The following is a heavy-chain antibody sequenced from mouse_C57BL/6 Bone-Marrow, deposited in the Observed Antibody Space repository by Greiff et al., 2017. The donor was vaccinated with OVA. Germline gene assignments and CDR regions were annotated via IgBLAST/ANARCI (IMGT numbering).Heavy chain of an antibody. J-gene: IGHJ2*01. D-gene: IGHD1-1*01. CDR2: IDPANGNT. CDR3: ATPNYYGSSYLDY. Sequence: VQLKESVAELVRPGASVKLSCTASGFNIKNTYMHWVKQSPEQGLEWIGRIDPANGNTKYAPKFQGKATITADTSSNTAYLQLRSLTSEDTAIYYCATPNYYGSSYLDYWGQGTTLTVSS. CDR1: GFNIKNTY. V-gene: IGHV14-3*01.